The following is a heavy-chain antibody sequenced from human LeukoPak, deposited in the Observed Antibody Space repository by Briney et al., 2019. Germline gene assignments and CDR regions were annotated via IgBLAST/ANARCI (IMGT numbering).Heavy chain of an antibody. J-gene: IGHJ4*02. CDR3: AKKAVSSSWTYFDY. Sequence: GGSLTLFCETSGFTFRNYGMSWLRQAPGKGRKWVSSTSGDGGETFYAASVKGRFTISSDNSKNTLYLQMNSLRAEDTAICYCAKKAVSSSWTYFDYWGQGALVTVSS. V-gene: IGHV3-23*01. CDR2: TSGDGGET. D-gene: IGHD6-13*01. CDR1: GFTFRNYG.